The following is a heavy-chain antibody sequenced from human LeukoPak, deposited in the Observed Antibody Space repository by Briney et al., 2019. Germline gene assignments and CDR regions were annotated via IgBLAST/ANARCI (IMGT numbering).Heavy chain of an antibody. CDR3: ARVVVPAARLYYFDY. J-gene: IGHJ4*02. CDR1: GGSISSYY. Sequence: SETLSLTCTVSGGSISSYYWSWIRQPPGKGLEWIGYIYYSGSTNYNPSLKSRVTISVDKSKNQFSLKLSSVTAADTAVYYCARVVVPAARLYYFDYWGLGTLVTVSS. V-gene: IGHV4-59*12. D-gene: IGHD2-2*01. CDR2: IYYSGST.